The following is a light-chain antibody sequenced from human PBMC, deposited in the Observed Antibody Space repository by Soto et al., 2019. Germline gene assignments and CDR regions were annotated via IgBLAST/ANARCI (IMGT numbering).Light chain of an antibody. J-gene: IGKJ1*01. V-gene: IGKV3-15*01. CDR1: QSVSNN. CDR2: DAS. CDR3: QQYNNWPPWT. Sequence: ILMTQSPATLSVSPGERATLSCRASQSVSNNLAWYQQNPGQAPRLLIYDASTRATGIPARFSGSGSGTEFTLTISGLKSEDFAVYYCQQYNNWPPWTFGQGTKVEIK.